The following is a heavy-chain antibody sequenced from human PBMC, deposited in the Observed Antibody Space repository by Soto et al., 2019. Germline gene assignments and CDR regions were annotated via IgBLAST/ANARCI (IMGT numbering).Heavy chain of an antibody. CDR1: GFTFDDYA. J-gene: IGHJ3*02. Sequence: EVPLVESGGGLVQPGRSLRLSFAASGFTFDDYAMHWVRQAPGKGLEWVSGISWNSGSIGYADSVKGRFTISRDNAKNSLYLQMNSRRAEDTALYYCAKVGDKGDAFDIWGQGTMVTVSS. V-gene: IGHV3-9*01. D-gene: IGHD1-26*01. CDR3: AKVGDKGDAFDI. CDR2: ISWNSGSI.